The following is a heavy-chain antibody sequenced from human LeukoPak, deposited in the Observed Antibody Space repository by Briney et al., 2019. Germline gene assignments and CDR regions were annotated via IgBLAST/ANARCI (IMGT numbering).Heavy chain of an antibody. CDR1: GYTFTGYY. CDR3: ARDLGEVVYKGYYFDY. V-gene: IGHV1-2*02. D-gene: IGHD3-10*01. Sequence: GASVKVSCKASGYTFTGYYMHRVRQAPGQGLEWMGWINPNSGGTNYAQKFQGRVTMTRDTSISTAYMELSRLRSDDTAVYYCARDLGEVVYKGYYFDYWGQGTLVTVSS. CDR2: INPNSGGT. J-gene: IGHJ4*02.